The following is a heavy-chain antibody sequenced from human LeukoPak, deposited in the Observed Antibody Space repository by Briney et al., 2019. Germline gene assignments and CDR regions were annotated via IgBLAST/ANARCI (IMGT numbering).Heavy chain of an antibody. CDR2: IKQDGSEK. J-gene: IGHJ4*02. CDR3: ARDKAVAAYDY. CDR1: GFTFSSYW. D-gene: IGHD6-19*01. Sequence: SGGSLRLSCAASGFTFSSYWMSWVRQAPGKGLEWVANIKQDGSEKYYVDSVKGRFTISRDNAKNSLYLQMYSLRAEDTAVYYCARDKAVAAYDYWGQGALVTVSS. V-gene: IGHV3-7*01.